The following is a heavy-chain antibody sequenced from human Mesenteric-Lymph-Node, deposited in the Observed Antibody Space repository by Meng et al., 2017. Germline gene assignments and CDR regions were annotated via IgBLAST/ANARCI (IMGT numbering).Heavy chain of an antibody. CDR1: GGSFSGYD. J-gene: IGHJ4*02. D-gene: IGHD4-17*01. CDR2: INHSGST. Sequence: VRLKQGGAGRLKPSETLSLTCAVYGGSFSGYDWSWIRQPPGKGLEWIGEINHSGSTNYNPSLKNRVTISVDTSKNQFSLKLSSVTAADTAVYYCARGSRAGDYEIDYWGQGTLVTVSS. V-gene: IGHV4-34*01. CDR3: ARGSRAGDYEIDY.